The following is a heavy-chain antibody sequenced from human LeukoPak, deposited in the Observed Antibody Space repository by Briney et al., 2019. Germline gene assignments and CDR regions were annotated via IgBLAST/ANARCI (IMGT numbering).Heavy chain of an antibody. V-gene: IGHV4-59*08. CDR1: GGSISSSY. CDR2: IHYSGST. J-gene: IGHJ5*02. CDR3: ARHDPGWFDT. Sequence: PSETLSLTCTVSGGSISSSYWSWIRQPPGKGLEWIGYIHYSGSTNYNPSLKSRATISVDTSNAHFSLKLSSATATDTAAYYCARHDPGWFDTWGQGTLVTVSS. D-gene: IGHD7-27*01.